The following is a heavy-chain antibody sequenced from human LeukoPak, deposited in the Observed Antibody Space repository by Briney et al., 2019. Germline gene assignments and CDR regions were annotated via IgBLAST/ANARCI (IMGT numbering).Heavy chain of an antibody. CDR3: ARGQIGGDHAFDI. Sequence: SETLSLTCAVYGGSFSGYYWSWIRQPPGKGLEWIGEINHSGSTNYNPSLKSRVTISVDTSKNQFSLKLSSVTAADTAVYYCARGQIGGDHAFDIWGQGTTVTVSS. D-gene: IGHD2/OR15-2a*01. V-gene: IGHV4-34*01. CDR1: GGSFSGYY. J-gene: IGHJ3*02. CDR2: INHSGST.